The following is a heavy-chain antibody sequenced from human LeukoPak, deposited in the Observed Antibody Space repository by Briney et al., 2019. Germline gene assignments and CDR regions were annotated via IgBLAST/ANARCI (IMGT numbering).Heavy chain of an antibody. Sequence: SDTLSLTCTVSGGSISSSSYYWGWIRQPPGKGLGWIGSIYYSGSTYYNPSLKSRVTISVDTSKNQFSLKLSSVTAADTAVYYCTFGGVIENGYWGQGTLVTVSS. J-gene: IGHJ4*02. D-gene: IGHD3-16*02. CDR1: GGSISSSSYY. V-gene: IGHV4-39*01. CDR2: IYYSGST. CDR3: TFGGVIENGY.